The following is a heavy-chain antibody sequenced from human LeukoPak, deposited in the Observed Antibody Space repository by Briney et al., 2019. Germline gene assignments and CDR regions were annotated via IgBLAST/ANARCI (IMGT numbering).Heavy chain of an antibody. V-gene: IGHV3-21*01. CDR2: ISSSSSYI. D-gene: IGHD6-6*01. Sequence: GGSLRLSCAASRFTFSSYSMNWVRQAPGKGLEWVSSISSSSSYIYYADSVKGRFTISRDNAKNSLYLQMNSLTAEDTAVYYCARESFAARWDWGQGTLVTVSS. CDR3: ARESFAARWD. J-gene: IGHJ4*02. CDR1: RFTFSSYS.